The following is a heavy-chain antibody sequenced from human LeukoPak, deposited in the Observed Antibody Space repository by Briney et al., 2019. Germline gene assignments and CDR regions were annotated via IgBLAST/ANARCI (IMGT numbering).Heavy chain of an antibody. CDR3: ARGVPGYYDSSGYAYNWFDP. D-gene: IGHD3-22*01. J-gene: IGHJ5*02. Sequence: PSVKVSCKASGYTFTSYDINWVRQVSGQGLEWMVWMNPNSGNTGYAQKFQDRLTMTRNISISTAYMELSSLRSEDTAVYYCARGVPGYYDSSGYAYNWFDPWGQGTLVTVSS. V-gene: IGHV1-8*01. CDR2: MNPNSGNT. CDR1: GYTFTSYD.